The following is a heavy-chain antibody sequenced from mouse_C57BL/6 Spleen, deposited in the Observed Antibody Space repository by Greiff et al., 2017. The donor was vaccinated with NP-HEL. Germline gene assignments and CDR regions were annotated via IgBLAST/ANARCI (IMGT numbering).Heavy chain of an antibody. CDR2: ISSGSSTI. J-gene: IGHJ4*01. CDR3: ARRALITTVSMDY. Sequence: EVKVVESGGGLVKPGGSLKLSCAASGFTFSDYGMHWVRQAPEKGLEWVAYISSGSSTIYYADTVKGRFTISRDNAKNTLFLQMTSLRSEDTAMYYCARRALITTVSMDYWGQGTSVTVSS. D-gene: IGHD1-2*01. V-gene: IGHV5-17*01. CDR1: GFTFSDYG.